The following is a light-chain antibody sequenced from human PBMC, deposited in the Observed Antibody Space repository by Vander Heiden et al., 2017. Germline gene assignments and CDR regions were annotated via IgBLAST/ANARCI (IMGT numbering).Light chain of an antibody. V-gene: IGLV2-14*03. CDR3: SSYRSTNTPV. CDR1: SSDIATYNF. CDR2: DVS. Sequence: QSALTQPASVSGSTGQSINIPCTGTSSDIATYNFVSWYQQHPSKAPKLIIYDVSNRPSGLSNRFSGSKSGNTASLTISGLQPEDEADYYCSSYRSTNTPVFGTGTKVTVL. J-gene: IGLJ1*01.